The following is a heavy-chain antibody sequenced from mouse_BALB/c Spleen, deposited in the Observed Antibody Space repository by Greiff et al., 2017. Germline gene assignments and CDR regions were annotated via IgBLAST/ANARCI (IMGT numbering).Heavy chain of an antibody. CDR3: ARSKMITTRYYAMDY. J-gene: IGHJ4*01. V-gene: IGHV1-67*01. CDR2: ISTYYGNT. Sequence: QVHVKQSGPELVRPGVSVKISCKGSGYTFTDYAMHWVKQSHAKSLEWIGVISTYYGNTNYNQKFKGKATMTVDKSSSTAYMELARLTSEDSAIYYCARSKMITTRYYAMDYWGQGTSVTVSS. D-gene: IGHD2-4*01. CDR1: GYTFTDYA.